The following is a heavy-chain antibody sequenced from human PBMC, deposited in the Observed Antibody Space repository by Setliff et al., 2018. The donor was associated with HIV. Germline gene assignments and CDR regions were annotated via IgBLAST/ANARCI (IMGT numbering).Heavy chain of an antibody. CDR2: LSGSGGST. CDR3: GREKFENGDYEFVSTFDS. CDR1: ELTFSNYA. D-gene: IGHD4-17*01. Sequence: GGSLRLSCAASELTFSNYAMTWVRQAPGKGLEWVSSLSGSGGSTYYADSVKGRFTISKDNSQNALYLQMNSLTDEDTALYYCGREKFENGDYEFVSTFDSWGQGTLVTVSS. V-gene: IGHV3-23*01. J-gene: IGHJ4*02.